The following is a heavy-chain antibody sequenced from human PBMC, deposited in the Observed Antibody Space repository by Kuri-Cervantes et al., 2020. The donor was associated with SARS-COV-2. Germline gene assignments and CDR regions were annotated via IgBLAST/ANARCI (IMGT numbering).Heavy chain of an antibody. J-gene: IGHJ3*02. CDR2: ISAYNGNT. V-gene: IGHV1-18*01. CDR1: GYTFTSYG. D-gene: IGHD1-26*01. CDR3: ATSPQGAWANWAFDI. Sequence: ASVKVSCKASGYTFTSYGISWVRQAPGQGLEWMGWISAYNGNTNYALKLQGRVTMTTDTSTSTAYMELRSLRSDDTAVYYCATSPQGAWANWAFDIWGQGTMVTVSS.